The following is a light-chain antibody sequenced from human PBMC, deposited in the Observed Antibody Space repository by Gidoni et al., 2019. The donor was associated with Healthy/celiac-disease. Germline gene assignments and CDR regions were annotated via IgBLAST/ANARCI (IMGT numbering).Light chain of an antibody. V-gene: IGKV4-1*01. CDR2: WAP. CDR3: QQYYSTPRP. CDR1: QSVLYSSNNKNY. Sequence: DIVMTQSPDSLAVSLGERATINCKSSQSVLYSSNNKNYLAWYQQKPGQPPKLLIQWAPTRESAVPDRFSASGSGTDFTLPSISLQADDVAVYYCQQYYSTPRPFGQGTKVEIK. J-gene: IGKJ1*01.